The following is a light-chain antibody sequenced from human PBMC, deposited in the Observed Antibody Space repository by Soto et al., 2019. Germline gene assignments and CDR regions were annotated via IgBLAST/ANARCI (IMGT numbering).Light chain of an antibody. CDR1: QSVSSSY. J-gene: IGKJ4*01. CDR3: QQSGTSPPVA. V-gene: IGKV3-20*01. Sequence: EIVLTQSPGTLSLSPGERATLSCMASQSVSSSYLAWYQQKPGQAPRLLIYGASTRATGIPDRFSGSGSGTDFTLTIRRLEPEDLAVYYCQQSGTSPPVAFGGGNKVDIK. CDR2: GAS.